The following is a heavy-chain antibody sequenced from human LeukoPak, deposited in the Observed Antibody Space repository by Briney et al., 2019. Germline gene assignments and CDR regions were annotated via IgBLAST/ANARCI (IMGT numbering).Heavy chain of an antibody. CDR1: GFNFILFS. Sequence: GGSLRLSRTASGFNFILFSMNWVRQAPGKGLEWVANIKQDGSEKYYVDSVKGRFTISRDNAKNSLYLQMNSLRAEDTAMYYCARDVGAKDYWGQGTLVTVSS. J-gene: IGHJ4*02. CDR3: ARDVGAKDY. V-gene: IGHV3-7*01. D-gene: IGHD1-26*01. CDR2: IKQDGSEK.